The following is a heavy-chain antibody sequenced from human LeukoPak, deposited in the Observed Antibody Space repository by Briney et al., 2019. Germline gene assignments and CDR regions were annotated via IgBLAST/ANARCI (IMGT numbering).Heavy chain of an antibody. D-gene: IGHD5-12*01. CDR3: ASAIVATDQDPPFDF. J-gene: IGHJ4*02. Sequence: GGSLRLSCAASGFTFSDSHMSWIRQAPGKGLEWASYISGSGNIIYKADSVKGRFTISRDNAKNSLYLQMNSLRVEDTAVYYCASAIVATDQDPPFDFWGQGTLVTVSS. V-gene: IGHV3-11*01. CDR1: GFTFSDSH. CDR2: ISGSGNII.